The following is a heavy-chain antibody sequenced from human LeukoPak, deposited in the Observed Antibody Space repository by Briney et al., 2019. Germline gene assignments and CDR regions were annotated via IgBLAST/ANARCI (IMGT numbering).Heavy chain of an antibody. D-gene: IGHD6-13*01. J-gene: IGHJ6*02. CDR2: IWYDGSNK. CDR1: GFTFSSYG. CDR3: ARDSDSSSWYLNYYYGMDV. V-gene: IGHV3-33*01. Sequence: GGSLRLSCAASGFTFSSYGMHWVRQAPGKGLEWVAVIWYDGSNKYYADSVKGRFTISRDNSKNTLYLQMNSLRAEDTAVYYCARDSDSSSWYLNYYYGMDVWAKGPRSPSP.